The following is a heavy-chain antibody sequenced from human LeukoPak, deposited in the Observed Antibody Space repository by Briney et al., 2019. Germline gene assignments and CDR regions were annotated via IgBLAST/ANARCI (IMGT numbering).Heavy chain of an antibody. CDR2: ISGSGGST. J-gene: IGHJ4*02. D-gene: IGHD6-6*01. CDR1: GFTFSSYA. V-gene: IGHV3-23*01. CDR3: AKEQVRGIAARRPPAFDY. Sequence: PGGSLRLSCAASGFTFSSYAMSWVRQAPGKGLEWVSAISGSGGSTYYADSVKGRFTISRDNSKNTLYLQMNSLRAEDTAVYYCAKEQVRGIAARRPPAFDYWGQGTLVTVSS.